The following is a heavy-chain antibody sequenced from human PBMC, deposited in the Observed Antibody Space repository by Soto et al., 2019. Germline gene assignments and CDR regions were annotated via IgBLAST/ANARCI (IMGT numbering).Heavy chain of an antibody. Sequence: LRLSCAASGFTFSSYAMSWVRQAPGEGLEWVSAISGSGGSTYYADSVKGRFTISRDNSKNTLYLQMNSLRAEDTAVYYCAKVYSSGYYYSHYFDYWGQGTLVTVSS. CDR1: GFTFSSYA. CDR2: ISGSGGST. J-gene: IGHJ4*02. V-gene: IGHV3-23*01. CDR3: AKVYSSGYYYSHYFDY. D-gene: IGHD3-22*01.